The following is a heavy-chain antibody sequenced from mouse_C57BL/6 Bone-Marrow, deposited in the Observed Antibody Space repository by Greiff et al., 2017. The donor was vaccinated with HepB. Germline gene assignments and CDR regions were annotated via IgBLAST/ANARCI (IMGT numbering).Heavy chain of an antibody. CDR3: ARGYYDYSYYYAMDY. J-gene: IGHJ4*01. CDR2: IRNKANGYTT. Sequence: EVKLEESGGGLVQPGGSLSLSCAASGFTFTDYYMSWVRQPPGKALEWLGFIRNKANGYTTEYSASVKGRFTISRDNSQSILYLQMNALRAEDSATYYCARGYYDYSYYYAMDYWGQGTSVTVSS. V-gene: IGHV7-3*01. CDR1: GFTFTDYY. D-gene: IGHD2-4*01.